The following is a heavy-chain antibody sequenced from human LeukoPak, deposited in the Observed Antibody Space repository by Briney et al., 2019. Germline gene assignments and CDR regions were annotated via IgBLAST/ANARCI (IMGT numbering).Heavy chain of an antibody. CDR1: GGTFSSYA. CDR2: ISAYNGNT. J-gene: IGHJ4*02. D-gene: IGHD3-3*01. V-gene: IGHV1-18*01. Sequence: ASVKVSCKASGGTFSSYAISWVRQAPGQGLEWMGWISAYNGNTNYAQKLQGRVTMTTDTSTSTAYMELRSLRSDDTAVYYCARTDPYDFWSGFDYWGQGTLVTVSS. CDR3: ARTDPYDFWSGFDY.